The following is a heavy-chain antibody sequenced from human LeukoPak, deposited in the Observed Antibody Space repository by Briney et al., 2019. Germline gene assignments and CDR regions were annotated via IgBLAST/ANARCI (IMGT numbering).Heavy chain of an antibody. CDR2: IYSGGST. D-gene: IGHD2-15*01. Sequence: PGGSLRLSCAASGFTVSSNYMSWVRQAPGKGLEWVSVIYSGGSTYYADSVKGRFTISRDNSKNTLYLQMNSLRAEDTAVYYCASWNPRSVVAATNWFDPWGQGTLVTVSS. J-gene: IGHJ5*02. CDR3: ASWNPRSVVAATNWFDP. V-gene: IGHV3-66*01. CDR1: GFTVSSNY.